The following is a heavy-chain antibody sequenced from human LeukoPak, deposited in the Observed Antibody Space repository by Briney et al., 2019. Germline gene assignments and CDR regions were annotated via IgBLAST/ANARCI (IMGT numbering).Heavy chain of an antibody. CDR3: ARILSGSGSYGAFDY. V-gene: IGHV3-48*04. J-gene: IGHJ4*02. Sequence: GGSLRLSCAASAFTFSSYTMNWVRQAPGKGLEWVSYISSSSSTIKYADSVQGRFTISRDDAKNSQYLQMNSLRAEDTAVYYCARILSGSGSYGAFDYWGQGTLVTVSS. CDR1: AFTFSSYT. CDR2: ISSSSSTI. D-gene: IGHD3-10*01.